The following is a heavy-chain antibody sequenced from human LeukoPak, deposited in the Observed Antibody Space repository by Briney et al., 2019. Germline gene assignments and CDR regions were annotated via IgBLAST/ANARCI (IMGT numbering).Heavy chain of an antibody. Sequence: ASVKVSCKASGYTFTGYYLHWVRQAPGQGLEWMGWINPNSGGTNYAQKFQGRVTMTRDTSISTAYMELSRLRSDDTAVYYCAREVLRFLEWLPGGAFDIWGQGTMVTVSS. CDR1: GYTFTGYY. CDR3: AREVLRFLEWLPGGAFDI. D-gene: IGHD3-3*01. CDR2: INPNSGGT. V-gene: IGHV1-2*02. J-gene: IGHJ3*02.